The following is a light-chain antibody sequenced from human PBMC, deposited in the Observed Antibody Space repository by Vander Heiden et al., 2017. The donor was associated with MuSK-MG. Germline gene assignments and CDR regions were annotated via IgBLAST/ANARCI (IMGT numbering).Light chain of an antibody. J-gene: IGLJ3*02. CDR3: QSYDSSLSVV. CDR2: GNS. V-gene: IGLV1-40*01. CDR1: SSNIGAGYD. Sequence: QSVLTQPPSASGAPGQRVTISCTWSSSNIGAGYDVHWYQQLPGKAPILLIYGNSNRPSGVPDRFSGSKSGNSASLAITGLQAEDEADYYCQSYDSSLSVVFGGGTKLTVL.